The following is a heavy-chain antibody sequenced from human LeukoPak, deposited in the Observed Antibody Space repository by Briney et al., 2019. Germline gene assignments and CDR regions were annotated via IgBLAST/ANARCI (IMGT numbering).Heavy chain of an antibody. V-gene: IGHV3-23*01. CDR1: GFTFRDYG. CDR2: INNAGVNT. J-gene: IGHJ4*02. D-gene: IGHD3-22*01. CDR3: AKVNYDSSGSSYFEY. Sequence: PGGSLRLSCAASGFTFRDYGMSWVRQAPGRGLEWVSSINNAGVNTHYADSVKGRFNISRDNSKNTLYLQINSLRAEDTALYYCAKVNYDSSGSSYFEYWGLGTLVTVSS.